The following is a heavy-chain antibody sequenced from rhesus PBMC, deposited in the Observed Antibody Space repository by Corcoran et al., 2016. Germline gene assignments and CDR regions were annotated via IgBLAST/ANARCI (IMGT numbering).Heavy chain of an antibody. CDR3: ARGPMENWYFDL. D-gene: IGHD3-22*01. CDR1: GGSVSSRHW. V-gene: IGHV4-65*01. CDR2: FSGSSVST. Sequence: QVQLQESGPGRVKPSETLSLTCAVPGGSVSSRHWWSWIRQPPGKGLEWIGYFSGSSVSTYYNPSLKSRVTISTDTSKNQFSLKLSSVTAADTAVYYCARGPMENWYFDLWGPGTPITISS. J-gene: IGHJ2*01.